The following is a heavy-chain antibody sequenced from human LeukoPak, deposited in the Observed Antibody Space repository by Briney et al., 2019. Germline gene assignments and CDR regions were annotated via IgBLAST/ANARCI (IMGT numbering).Heavy chain of an antibody. V-gene: IGHV4-34*01. J-gene: IGHJ4*02. CDR1: GGSFSGYY. Sequence: SETLSLTCAVYGGSFSGYYWSWIRQPPGKGLEWIGEINHSGSTNYSPSLKSRVTISVDTSKNQFSLKLSSVTAADTAVYYCARDTVGAPLFDYWGQGTLVTVSS. CDR3: ARDTVGAPLFDY. CDR2: INHSGST. D-gene: IGHD1-26*01.